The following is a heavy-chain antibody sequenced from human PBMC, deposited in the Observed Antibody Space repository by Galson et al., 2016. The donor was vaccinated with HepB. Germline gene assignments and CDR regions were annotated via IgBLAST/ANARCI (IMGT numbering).Heavy chain of an antibody. D-gene: IGHD5/OR15-5a*01. V-gene: IGHV3-48*04. CDR2: ISSRSSTM. Sequence: ASGFSFSTSSMSWVRQAPGKGLDWVAYISSRSSTMYYAHSVKGRFTVSRDNAKNSLYLQMKSLRAEDTAVYYCASRGLLHLALVYWGQGALVTVSS. J-gene: IGHJ4*02. CDR3: ASRGLLHLALVY. CDR1: GFSFSTSS.